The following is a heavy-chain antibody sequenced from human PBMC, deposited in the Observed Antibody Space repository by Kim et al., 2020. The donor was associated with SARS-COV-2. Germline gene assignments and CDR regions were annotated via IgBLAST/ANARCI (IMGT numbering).Heavy chain of an antibody. CDR3: ASLYYYGSGRPYKDVHYFDY. D-gene: IGHD3-10*01. V-gene: IGHV3-30*01. Sequence: RFTSSRDNSKNTLYLQMNSLRAEDTAVYYCASLYYYGSGRPYKDVHYFDYWGQGTLVTVSS. J-gene: IGHJ4*02.